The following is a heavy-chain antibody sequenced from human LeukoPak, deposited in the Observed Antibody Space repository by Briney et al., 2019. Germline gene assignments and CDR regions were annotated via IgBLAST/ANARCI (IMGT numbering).Heavy chain of an antibody. V-gene: IGHV3-74*01. J-gene: IGHJ4*02. CDR2: INPEGITS. Sequence: GGSLRLSCAASGFTFNTYWMHWVRQAPGKGLVWVSDINPEGITSNYADSVRGRFTISGDNAQNTLYLQMDGLRAEDTGIYYCVFFYTGLKIPYWGQGALVTVS. CDR3: VFFYTGLKIPY. D-gene: IGHD3/OR15-3a*01. CDR1: GFTFNTYW.